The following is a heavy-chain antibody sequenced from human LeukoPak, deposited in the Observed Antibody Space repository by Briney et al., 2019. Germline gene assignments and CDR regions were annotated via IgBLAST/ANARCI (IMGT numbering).Heavy chain of an antibody. D-gene: IGHD2-2*01. V-gene: IGHV3-30*02. CDR1: GFTFSSYG. J-gene: IGHJ6*03. Sequence: GGSLRLSCAASGFTFSSYGMHWVRQAPGKGLEWVAFIRYDGSNKYYADSVKGRFTISRDNSKNTLYLQMNRLRAEDTAVYYCAKDSEDIVVVPAAINYYYYMDVWGKGTTVTISS. CDR2: IRYDGSNK. CDR3: AKDSEDIVVVPAAINYYYYMDV.